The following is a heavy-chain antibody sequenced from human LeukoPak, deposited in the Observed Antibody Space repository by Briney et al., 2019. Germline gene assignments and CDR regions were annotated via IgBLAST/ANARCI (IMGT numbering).Heavy chain of an antibody. CDR3: AKHTQWLVPPDFDY. J-gene: IGHJ4*02. CDR1: GFTFTSYA. D-gene: IGHD6-19*01. Sequence: GGSLRLSCAASGFTFTSYAVSWVRQAPGKGLEWVSAISGSGGSTYYADSVKGRFTISRDNSKNTLYLQMNSLRAEDTAVYYCAKHTQWLVPPDFDYWGQGTLVTVSS. V-gene: IGHV3-23*01. CDR2: ISGSGGST.